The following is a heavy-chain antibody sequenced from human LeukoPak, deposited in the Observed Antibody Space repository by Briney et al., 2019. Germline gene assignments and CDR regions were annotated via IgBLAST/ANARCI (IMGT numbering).Heavy chain of an antibody. CDR1: GFTFNSYA. CDR2: IYSSEDST. V-gene: IGHV3-23*01. CDR3: ARDFTSSGWYEGLGY. D-gene: IGHD6-19*01. J-gene: IGHJ4*02. Sequence: PGGSLRVSCAASGFTFNSYAMNWVRQAPGKGPEWVSTIYSSEDSTYYADSVKGRFTISRINSKNTLYLQMSSLRVEDTAVYYCARDFTSSGWYEGLGYWGQGTLVTVSS.